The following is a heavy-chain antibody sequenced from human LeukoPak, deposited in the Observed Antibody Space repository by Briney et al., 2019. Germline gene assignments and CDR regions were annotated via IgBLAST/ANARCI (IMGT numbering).Heavy chain of an antibody. Sequence: GASVKVSCKASGYTFTSYGISWVRQAPGQGLEWMGWISAYNGNTNYAQKLQGRVTMTTDTSTCTAYMELRSLRSDDTAVYYCARERLSYYYYYMDVWGKGTTVTVSS. CDR1: GYTFTSYG. J-gene: IGHJ6*03. CDR3: ARERLSYYYYYMDV. D-gene: IGHD1-1*01. CDR2: ISAYNGNT. V-gene: IGHV1-18*01.